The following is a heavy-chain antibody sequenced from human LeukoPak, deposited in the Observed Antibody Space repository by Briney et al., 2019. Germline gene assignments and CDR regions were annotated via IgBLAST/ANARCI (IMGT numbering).Heavy chain of an antibody. CDR3: ARKYYDILTGLHHFDY. V-gene: IGHV1-2*02. CDR2: INPNSGGT. CDR1: GYTFTCYY. D-gene: IGHD3-9*01. Sequence: ASVKVSCKASGYTFTCYYMHWVRQAPGQGLEWMGWINPNSGGTNYAQKFQGRVTMTRDTSISTAYMELSRLRSDDTAVYYCARKYYDILTGLHHFDYWGQGTLVTVSS. J-gene: IGHJ4*02.